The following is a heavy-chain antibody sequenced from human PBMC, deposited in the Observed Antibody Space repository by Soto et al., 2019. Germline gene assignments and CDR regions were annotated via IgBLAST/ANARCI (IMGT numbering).Heavy chain of an antibody. CDR2: ISPSSGAT. CDR3: AKELYDNGPSGLEV. Sequence: ASVKVPCKASGYTFTDSYIHWVLQAPGKGLEGMGWISPSSGATQYAQKFQGLVTVTRDTSTSTVYLEVSRLKSDGSAVYYCAKELYDNGPSGLEVWGQGTTVTVSS. J-gene: IGHJ6*02. D-gene: IGHD3-22*01. V-gene: IGHV1-2*04. CDR1: GYTFTDSY.